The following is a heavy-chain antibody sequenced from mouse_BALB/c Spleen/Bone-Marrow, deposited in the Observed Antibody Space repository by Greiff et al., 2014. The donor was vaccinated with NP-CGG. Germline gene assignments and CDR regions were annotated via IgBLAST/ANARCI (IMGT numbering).Heavy chain of an antibody. Sequence: VQLKESRPHLVKPSQSLSLTCTVTGYSITSGYSWPWIRQFPGNKLEWMGYIHYSGSTNYNPSLKSRISITRDTSKNQFFLQLNSVTTEDTATYYGARREGNHAAWFAYWGQGTLGPVSA. CDR1: GYSITSGYS. V-gene: IGHV3-1*02. J-gene: IGHJ3*01. CDR3: ARREGNHAAWFAY. CDR2: IHYSGST.